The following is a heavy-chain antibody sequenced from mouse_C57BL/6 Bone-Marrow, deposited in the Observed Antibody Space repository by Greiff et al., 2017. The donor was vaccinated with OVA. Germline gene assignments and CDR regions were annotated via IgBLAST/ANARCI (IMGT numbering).Heavy chain of an antibody. CDR1: GYTFTSYW. V-gene: IGHV1-72*01. D-gene: IGHD1-1*01. CDR2: IDPNSGGT. CDR3: ARSTTVAFYAMDY. Sequence: VQLQQPGAELVKPGASVKLSCKASGYTFTSYWMYWVKQRPGRGLEWIGRIDPNSGGTKYNEKFKSKATLTVDKHSSTAYMQLSRLTSDDSAVYYVARSTTVAFYAMDYWGPGTSVTVSS. J-gene: IGHJ4*01.